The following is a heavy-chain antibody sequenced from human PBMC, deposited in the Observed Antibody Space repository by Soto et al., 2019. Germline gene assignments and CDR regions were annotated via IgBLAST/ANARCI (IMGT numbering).Heavy chain of an antibody. J-gene: IGHJ4*02. D-gene: IGHD3-10*01. Sequence: QVQLQESGPGLVKPSETLSLTCTGSGGSISSYYWSWIRQPPGKGLEWIGYIYYSGSTNYNPSLKIRITLSVDTSKNQFSLKRSSVTAAETAVYYCARRYGGAVDYWGQGTLVTVSS. CDR3: ARRYGGAVDY. V-gene: IGHV4-59*08. CDR1: GGSISSYY. CDR2: IYYSGST.